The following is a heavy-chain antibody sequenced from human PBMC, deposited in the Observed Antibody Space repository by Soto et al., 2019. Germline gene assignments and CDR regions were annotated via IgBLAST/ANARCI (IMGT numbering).Heavy chain of an antibody. CDR2: IWYDGSNK. J-gene: IGHJ4*02. V-gene: IGHV3-33*01. CDR3: ARDGGLSVYDTYFDY. CDR1: GFTFSSYG. D-gene: IGHD2-8*01. Sequence: QVQLVESGGGVVQPGRSLRLSCAASGFTFSSYGMNWVRQAPGKGLEWVAVIWYDGSNKYYADSVKGRFTISRDNSKSTLYLQMNSLRAEDTAVYYCARDGGLSVYDTYFDYWGQGTLVTVSS.